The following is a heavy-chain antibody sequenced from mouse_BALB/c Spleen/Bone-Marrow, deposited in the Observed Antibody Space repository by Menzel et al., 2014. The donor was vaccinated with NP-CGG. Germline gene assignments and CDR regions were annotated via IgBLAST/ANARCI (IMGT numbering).Heavy chain of an antibody. Sequence: QVHVKQSGAELVKPGASVKLSCKASGYTFTSYYMYWVKQRPGQGLEWFGEINPSNGGTNFNEKFKNKATLTVDKSSSTVYMQLSSLTSEDSAVYYCSRGRRDALDYWGQGTSVTVSS. J-gene: IGHJ4*01. CDR1: GYTFTSYY. V-gene: IGHV1S81*02. CDR3: SRGRRDALDY. CDR2: INPSNGGT.